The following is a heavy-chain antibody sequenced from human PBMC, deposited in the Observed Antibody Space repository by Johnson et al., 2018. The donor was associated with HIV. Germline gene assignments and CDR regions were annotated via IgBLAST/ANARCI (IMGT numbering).Heavy chain of an antibody. D-gene: IGHD3-3*01. J-gene: IGHJ3*01. V-gene: IGHV3-7*02. CDR1: RFTFSGYW. CDR3: ARAGGTPFNFWSGYNREGDAFDV. CDR2: IKEDGSEK. Sequence: VQLVASGGGLVPPGGSLRLSCAASRFTFSGYWMSWVRQAPGKGLEWVANIKEDGSEKYYVDSVKGRFTVSRDNASQSLYLQMNSLRVEDTTVYYCARAGGTPFNFWSGYNREGDAFDVWGQGTMVTVSS.